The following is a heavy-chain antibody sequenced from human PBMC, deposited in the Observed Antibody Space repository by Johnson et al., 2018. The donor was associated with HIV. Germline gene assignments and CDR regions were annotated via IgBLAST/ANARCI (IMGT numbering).Heavy chain of an antibody. CDR2: IKSKTDGGTT. CDR3: PTSCLITGVPST. Sequence: EVQLVESGGGLVKPGGSLRLSCAASGFTFSNAWMSWVRQAPGKGLEWVGRIKSKTDGGTTDYAAPVKGRFTISRDDSKNTLYLQMNSLKTEDTAVYYFPTSCLITGVPSTWGQVTMVTVSS. V-gene: IGHV3-15*01. J-gene: IGHJ3*01. CDR1: GFTFSNAW. D-gene: IGHD7-27*01.